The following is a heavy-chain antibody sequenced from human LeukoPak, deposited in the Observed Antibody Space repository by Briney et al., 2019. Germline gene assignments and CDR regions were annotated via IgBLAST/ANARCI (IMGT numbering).Heavy chain of an antibody. Sequence: GRSLRLSCVSSGFTFSSYAMSWVRQAPGKGLECVSTLSASGGTTYYADSVKGRFTISRDNSKNTLYLQTTSLRAEDTAVYYCAKDRGLWGSYRYPTFFDYWGHGALVTVSS. J-gene: IGHJ4*01. CDR3: AKDRGLWGSYRYPTFFDY. V-gene: IGHV3-23*01. CDR2: LSASGGTT. CDR1: GFTFSSYA. D-gene: IGHD3-16*02.